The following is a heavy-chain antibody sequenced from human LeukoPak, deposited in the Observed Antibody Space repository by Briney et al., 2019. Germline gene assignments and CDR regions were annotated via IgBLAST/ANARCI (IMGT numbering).Heavy chain of an antibody. Sequence: GGSLRLSCAASGFTFSSAWMSWGRQAPGKGLEWGGRIKSKTDGGTTDYAAPVKGRFTISRDDSKNTLYLQMNSLKTEDTAVYYCTTEVIVVVTATDDYWGQGTLVTVSS. CDR2: IKSKTDGGTT. V-gene: IGHV3-15*01. D-gene: IGHD2-21*02. CDR1: GFTFSSAW. CDR3: TTEVIVVVTATDDY. J-gene: IGHJ4*02.